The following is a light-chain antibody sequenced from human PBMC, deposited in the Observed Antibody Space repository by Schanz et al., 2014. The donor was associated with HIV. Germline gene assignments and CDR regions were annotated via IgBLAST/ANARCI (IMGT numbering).Light chain of an antibody. CDR1: SSNIGSNT. CDR3: ATWDSSLSGAV. V-gene: IGLV1-44*01. CDR2: RNN. J-gene: IGLJ2*01. Sequence: QSVLTQPPSASGTPGQRVTISCSGSSSNIGSNTVNWYQQFPGTAPKLLIYRNNQRPSGVTDRFSGSKSGTSASLDITGLQTGDEADYYCATWDSSLSGAVFGGGTKLTVL.